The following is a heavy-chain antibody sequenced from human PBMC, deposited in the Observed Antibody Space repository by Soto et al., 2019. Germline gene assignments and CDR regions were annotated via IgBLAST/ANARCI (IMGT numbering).Heavy chain of an antibody. CDR3: ARTRLRGGYYYYYGMDV. J-gene: IGHJ6*02. CDR2: IYPGDSDT. V-gene: IGHV5-51*01. CDR1: GYSFATYW. D-gene: IGHD3-10*01. Sequence: GESLKISCKGSGYSFATYWIGWVRQMPGKGLEWMGIIYPGDSDTRYSPSFQGQVTISADKSISTVYLQWSSLKASDNAMYYCARTRLRGGYYYYYGMDVWGQGTTVTVSS.